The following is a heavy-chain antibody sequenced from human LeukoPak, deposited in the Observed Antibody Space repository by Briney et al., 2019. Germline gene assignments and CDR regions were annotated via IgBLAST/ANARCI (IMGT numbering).Heavy chain of an antibody. D-gene: IGHD5-12*01. CDR2: INSDGSSA. CDR1: GFTLSSYW. CDR3: AKSSRGNSGYDSPFDY. Sequence: PGGSLRLSCAASGFTLSSYWMHWARQAPGKGLVWLSHINSDGSSATYADSVKGRFTISRDNSKNTLYLLMNSLSVEDTAIYYCAKSSRGNSGYDSPFDYWGQGTLVTVSS. V-gene: IGHV3-74*01. J-gene: IGHJ4*02.